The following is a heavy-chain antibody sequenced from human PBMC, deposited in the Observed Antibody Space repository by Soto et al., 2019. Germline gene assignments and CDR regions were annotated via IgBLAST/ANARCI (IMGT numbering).Heavy chain of an antibody. J-gene: IGHJ6*02. V-gene: IGHV4-61*01. CDR1: GGSVSSGSYY. D-gene: IGHD1-1*01. CDR3: ARRGTRDYYQYGMDV. Sequence: SETLSLTCTVSGGSVSSGSYYWSWIRQPPGKGLEWIGYIYYSGSTNYNPSLKSRVTISVDTSKNQFSLKLSSVTAADTAVYYCARRGTRDYYQYGMDVWGQGTTVTVSS. CDR2: IYYSGST.